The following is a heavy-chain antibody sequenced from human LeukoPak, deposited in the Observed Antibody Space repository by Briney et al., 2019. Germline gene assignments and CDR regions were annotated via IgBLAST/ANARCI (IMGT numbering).Heavy chain of an antibody. CDR3: APQVRVVPEY. J-gene: IGHJ4*01. D-gene: IGHD2-15*01. CDR2: ISSSVSTI. V-gene: IGHV3-11*01. Sequence: GGSLRLFCAASGFTFNAYYMLWIRQAPGKGLVCVSYISSSVSTIYYADSVKGRFSISRDNAKNSLYLQMNSLRAEDTAVYYCAPQVRVVPEYWGHGTLVTVSS. CDR1: GFTFNAYY.